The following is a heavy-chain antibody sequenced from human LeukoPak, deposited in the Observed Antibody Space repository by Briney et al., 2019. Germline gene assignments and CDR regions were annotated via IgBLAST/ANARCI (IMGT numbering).Heavy chain of an antibody. V-gene: IGHV3-11*06. D-gene: IGHD6-19*01. Sequence: GGSLRLSCAASGFTFSDYYMGWIRQAPGKGLEWVSYISSSSSYTNYADSVKGRFTISRDNAKNSLYLQMNSLRAEDTAVYYCARALAVAGPFDYWGQGTLVTVSS. J-gene: IGHJ4*02. CDR3: ARALAVAGPFDY. CDR2: ISSSSSYT. CDR1: GFTFSDYY.